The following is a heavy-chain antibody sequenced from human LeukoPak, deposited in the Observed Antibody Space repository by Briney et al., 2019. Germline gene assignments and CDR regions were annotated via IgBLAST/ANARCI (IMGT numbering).Heavy chain of an antibody. V-gene: IGHV4-39*01. D-gene: IGHD3-9*01. CDR2: IYYSGST. J-gene: IGHJ4*02. Sequence: SETLSLTCTVSGGSISSSNYYWVWIRQPPGKGLEWVGSIYYSGSTYYNPSLKSRVTISVDTSKNQFSLKLSSVTAADTAVYYCALRYFDRDYWGQGTLVTVSS. CDR1: GGSISSSNYY. CDR3: ALRYFDRDY.